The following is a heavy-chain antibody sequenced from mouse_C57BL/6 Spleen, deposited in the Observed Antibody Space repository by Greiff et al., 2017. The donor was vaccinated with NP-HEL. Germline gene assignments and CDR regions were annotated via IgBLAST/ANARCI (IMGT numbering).Heavy chain of an antibody. CDR1: GFTFSSYA. Sequence: EVQGVESGGGLVKPGGSLKLSCAASGFTFSSYAMSWVRQTPEKRLEWVATISDGGSYTYYPDNVKGRFTISRDTAKNNLYLQMSHLKSEDTAMYYCARGYGNYEGYAMDYWGQGTSVTVSS. V-gene: IGHV5-4*01. J-gene: IGHJ4*01. CDR3: ARGYGNYEGYAMDY. CDR2: ISDGGSYT. D-gene: IGHD2-1*01.